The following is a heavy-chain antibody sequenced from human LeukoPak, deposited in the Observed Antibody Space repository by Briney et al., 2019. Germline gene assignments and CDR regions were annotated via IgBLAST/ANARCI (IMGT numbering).Heavy chain of an antibody. CDR2: ISSSSSTI. CDR1: GFTLSEYY. V-gene: IGHV3-11*04. J-gene: IGHJ4*02. Sequence: SGGSLRLSCAASGFTLSEYYMSWIRQAPGKGLEWVSYISSSSSTIYYADSVKGRFTTSRDNAKNSLYLQMNSLRAEDTAVYYCARLNYYGWRNWGQGTLVTVTS. D-gene: IGHD3-10*01. CDR3: ARLNYYGWRN.